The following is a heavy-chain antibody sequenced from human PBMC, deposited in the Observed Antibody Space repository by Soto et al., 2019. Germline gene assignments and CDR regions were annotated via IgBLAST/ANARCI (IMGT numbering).Heavy chain of an antibody. CDR2: IYYSGST. CDR1: GGSISSGDYY. J-gene: IGHJ3*02. CDR3: ARGLVWASSVPDAFDI. V-gene: IGHV4-30-4*01. Sequence: QVQLQESGPGLVKPSQTLSLTCTVSGGSISSGDYYWSWIRQPPGKGLEWIGYIYYSGSTYYNPSLKSRVTISVDTSKNQFSLKLSSVTAADTAVYYCARGLVWASSVPDAFDIWGQGTMVTVSS. D-gene: IGHD3-3*01.